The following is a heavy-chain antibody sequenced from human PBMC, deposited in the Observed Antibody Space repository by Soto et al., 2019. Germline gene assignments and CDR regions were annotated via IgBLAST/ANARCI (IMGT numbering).Heavy chain of an antibody. V-gene: IGHV1-8*01. D-gene: IGHD3-9*01. CDR3: ARDGYPKLRYFDWLSNNYYYGMDV. CDR2: MNPRSGNT. Sequence: GASVKVSCKASGYTFTSWDVYWVRQAAGQGLEWMGYMNPRSGNTGYEQKFQGRVTMTRDTSISTAYMELSRLRSDDTAAYYCARDGYPKLRYFDWLSNNYYYGMDVWGQGTTVTVSS. CDR1: GYTFTSWD. J-gene: IGHJ6*02.